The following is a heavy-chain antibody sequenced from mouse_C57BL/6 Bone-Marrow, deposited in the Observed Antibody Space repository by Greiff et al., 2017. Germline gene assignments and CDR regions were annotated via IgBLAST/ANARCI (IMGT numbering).Heavy chain of an antibody. V-gene: IGHV5-4*01. J-gene: IGHJ4*01. CDR2: ISDGGSYT. Sequence: VQLKESGGGLVKPGGSLKLSCAASGFTFSSYAMSWVRQTPEKRLEWVAIISDGGSYTYYPDNVKGRFTISRDNAKNNLYLQMSHLKSEDTAMYYGARASVIKKGMCCRGQGASVTV. CDR1: GFTFSSYA. CDR3: ARASVIKKGMCC. D-gene: IGHD2-4*01.